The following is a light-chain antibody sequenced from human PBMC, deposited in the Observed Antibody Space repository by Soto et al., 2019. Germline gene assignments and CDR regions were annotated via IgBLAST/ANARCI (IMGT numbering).Light chain of an antibody. CDR2: DAS. V-gene: IGKV3-11*01. CDR1: QSVSSY. CDR3: QQRSNWPPKVT. J-gene: IGKJ5*01. Sequence: EFVLTQSPGTLSLSPGERATLSCRASQSVSSYLAWYQQKPGQAPRLLIYDASNRATGIPARFSGSGSGTDFTLTISSLEPEDFAVYYCQQRSNWPPKVTFGQGTRLEIK.